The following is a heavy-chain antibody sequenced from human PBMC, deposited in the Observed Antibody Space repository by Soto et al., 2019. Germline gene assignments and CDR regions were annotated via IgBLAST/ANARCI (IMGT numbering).Heavy chain of an antibody. J-gene: IGHJ6*02. D-gene: IGHD6-6*01. CDR2: INHSGST. CDR3: ARAQSIAARWRGGNYYGMDV. V-gene: IGHV4-34*01. Sequence: SLTCAVYGGSFSGYYWSWIRQPPGKGLEWIGEINHSGSTNYNPSLKSRVTISVDTSKNQFSLKLSSVTAADTAVYYCARAQSIAARWRGGNYYGMDVWGQGTTVTVSS. CDR1: GGSFSGYY.